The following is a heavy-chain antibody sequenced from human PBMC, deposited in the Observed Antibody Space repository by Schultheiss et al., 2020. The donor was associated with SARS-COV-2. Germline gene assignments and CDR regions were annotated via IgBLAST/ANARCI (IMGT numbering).Heavy chain of an antibody. CDR3: AREGRTYEFWSGYPGEY. Sequence: GGSLRLSCAASGFTFSTYGMHWVRQAPGKGLEWVAFLWYDGSNQYYADSVNGRFTISRDNSKSTMFLQMNSLRADDTAIYYCAREGRTYEFWSGYPGEYWGQGALVTVAS. CDR1: GFTFSTYG. D-gene: IGHD3-3*01. CDR2: LWYDGSNQ. V-gene: IGHV3-33*01. J-gene: IGHJ4*02.